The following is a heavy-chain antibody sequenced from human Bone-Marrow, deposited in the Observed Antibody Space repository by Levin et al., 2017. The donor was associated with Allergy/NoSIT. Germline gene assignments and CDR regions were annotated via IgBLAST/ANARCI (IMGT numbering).Heavy chain of an antibody. D-gene: IGHD3-10*01. Sequence: PGGSLRLSCAASGFTFSSYGMSWVRQAPGEGLEWVSALSGNGGKTYYADSVKGRFTISRDNSKNTLYLQMSSLRAEDSAVYYCAKDFRGGFDYWGQGTQVTVSS. J-gene: IGHJ4*02. CDR3: AKDFRGGFDY. V-gene: IGHV3-23*01. CDR1: GFTFSSYG. CDR2: LSGNGGKT.